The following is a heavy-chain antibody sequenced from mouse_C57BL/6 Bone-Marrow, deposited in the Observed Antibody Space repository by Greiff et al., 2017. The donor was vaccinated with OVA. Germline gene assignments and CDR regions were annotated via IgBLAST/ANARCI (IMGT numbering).Heavy chain of an antibody. V-gene: IGHV1-69*01. J-gene: IGHJ3*01. CDR3: ARPHDEGSGFAY. Sequence: QVQLQQPGAELVMPGASVKLSCKASGYTFTSYWMHWVKQRPGQGLEWIGEIDPSDSYTNYNHKFKGKSPLTVDQSSSTAYMQLSSLTSEDSAVYYCARPHDEGSGFAYWGQGTLVTGSA. D-gene: IGHD2-3*01. CDR2: IDPSDSYT. CDR1: GYTFTSYW.